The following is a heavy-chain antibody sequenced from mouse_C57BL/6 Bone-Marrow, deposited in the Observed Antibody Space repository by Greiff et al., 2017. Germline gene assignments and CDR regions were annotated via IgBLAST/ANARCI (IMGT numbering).Heavy chain of an antibody. CDR2: IFPGSGSN. D-gene: IGHD2-3*01. J-gene: IGHJ3*01. Sequence: QVQLQQSGPELVRPGASVKISCKAPGYTFTSYWMQWVRQRPGQGREWIGAIFPGSGSNYYNEKVKGKATLTVDTASSAAYMQLSRLTSEDSAVYCCARADGYYGGCADWGQGTLVTVAA. V-gene: IGHV1-56*01. CDR3: ARADGYYGGCAD. CDR1: GYTFTSYW.